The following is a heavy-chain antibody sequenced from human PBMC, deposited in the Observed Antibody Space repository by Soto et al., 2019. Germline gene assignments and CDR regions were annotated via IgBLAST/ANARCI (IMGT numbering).Heavy chain of an antibody. CDR1: GYTFTSYD. V-gene: IGHV1-8*01. CDR2: MNPNSGNT. D-gene: IGHD6-19*01. CDR3: ARGLNSGWLYYYYYGMDV. Sequence: ASVKVSCKASGYTFTSYDINWVRQATGQGLEWMGWMNPNSGNTGYAQKSQGRVTMTRNTSISTAYMELSSLRSEDTAVYYCARGLNSGWLYYYYYGMDVWGQGTTVTVSS. J-gene: IGHJ6*02.